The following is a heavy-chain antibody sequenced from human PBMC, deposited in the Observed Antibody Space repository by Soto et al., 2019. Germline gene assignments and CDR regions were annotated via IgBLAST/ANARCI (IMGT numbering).Heavy chain of an antibody. CDR1: GYTFTIYG. CDR2: ISAYNGNT. CDR3: ARDRQWERLHLYYYGMDV. D-gene: IGHD1-26*01. J-gene: IGHJ6*01. Sequence: ASVKVSCKASGYTFTIYGISWVLQAPGQGLEWMGWISAYNGNTNYAQKLQGRVTMTTDTSTSTAYMELGSLRSEDTAAYYCARDRQWERLHLYYYGMDVWGQGTTATVFS. V-gene: IGHV1-18*01.